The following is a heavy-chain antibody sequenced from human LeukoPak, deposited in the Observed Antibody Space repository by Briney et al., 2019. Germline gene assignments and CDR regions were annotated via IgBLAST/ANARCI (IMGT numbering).Heavy chain of an antibody. D-gene: IGHD3-16*01. V-gene: IGHV1-2*02. Sequence: GASVKVSCKASGYSFTDYYIHWLRQAPGQGLEWMGWINPYSGDTNYAQKFQGRVTVTRDTSIGTAYMEVSRLTSDDTAVYFCARDGALDIWGQGTMVTVSS. J-gene: IGHJ3*02. CDR2: INPYSGDT. CDR3: ARDGALDI. CDR1: GYSFTDYY.